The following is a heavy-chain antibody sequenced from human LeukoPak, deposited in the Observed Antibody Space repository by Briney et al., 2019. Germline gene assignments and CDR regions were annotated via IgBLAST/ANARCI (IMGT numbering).Heavy chain of an antibody. D-gene: IGHD2-15*01. V-gene: IGHV4-59*08. Sequence: SETLSLTCTVSGGSISSYYWSWIRQPPGKGLEWIGYIYYSGSTNYNPSLKSRVTISVDTSKNQFSLKLSSVTAADTAVYYCARLGCSGGSCPFDYWGQGTLVTVSS. J-gene: IGHJ4*02. CDR3: ARLGCSGGSCPFDY. CDR2: IYYSGST. CDR1: GGSISSYY.